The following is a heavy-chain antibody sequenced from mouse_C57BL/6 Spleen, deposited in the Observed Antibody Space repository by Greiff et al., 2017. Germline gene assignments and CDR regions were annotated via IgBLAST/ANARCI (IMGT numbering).Heavy chain of an antibody. V-gene: IGHV1-82*01. CDR2: IYPGDGDT. CDR3: ARVYYCGSSQGDAIDY. D-gene: IGHD1-1*01. Sequence: QVQLQQPGAELVKPGASVKMSCKASGYAFSSSWMNWVKQRPGKGLEWIGRIYPGDGDTNYNGKFKGKATLTADKSSSTAYMQLSSLTSEDSAVXFCARVYYCGSSQGDAIDYWGQGTSVTVSS. CDR1: GYAFSSSW. J-gene: IGHJ4*01.